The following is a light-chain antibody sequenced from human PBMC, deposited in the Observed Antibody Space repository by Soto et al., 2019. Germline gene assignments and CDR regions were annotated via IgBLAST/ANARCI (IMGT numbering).Light chain of an antibody. CDR2: DVS. CDR1: SNDVGAYNY. CDR3: CSYAVRDTFYV. V-gene: IGLV2-11*01. Sequence: QSALTQPRSVSGSPGQSVIISCAGTSNDVGAYNYVSWYQQHPGKAPKLVIYDVSKRPSGVPARFSGSKSGNTASLTISGLQADDEADYFCCSYAVRDTFYVFGTGTKLTVL. J-gene: IGLJ1*01.